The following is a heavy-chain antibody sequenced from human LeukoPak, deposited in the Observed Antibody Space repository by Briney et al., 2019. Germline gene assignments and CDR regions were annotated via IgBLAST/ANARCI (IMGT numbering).Heavy chain of an antibody. CDR1: GFTFSSYG. V-gene: IGHV3-30*02. J-gene: IGHJ5*02. CDR2: IRCDGSNK. D-gene: IGHD6-13*01. CDR3: AKVSRYPYSSSPHWFDP. Sequence: PGGSLRLSCAASGFTFSSYGMHWVRQGPGKGLEWVAVIRCDGSNKYYADSVKGRFTISRDNAKNTLYLQMNSLRAEDTAVYYCAKVSRYPYSSSPHWFDPWGQGPLVTVSS.